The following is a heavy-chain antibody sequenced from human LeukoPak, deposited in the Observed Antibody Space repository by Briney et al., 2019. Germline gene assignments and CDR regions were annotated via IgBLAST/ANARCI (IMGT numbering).Heavy chain of an antibody. CDR3: ARDPDYDFWSHYGMDV. V-gene: IGHV4-4*07. J-gene: IGHJ6*02. CDR2: IYTSGST. Sequence: PSETLSLTCTVSGGSISSYYWSWIRQPAGKGLEWIGRIYTSGSTNYNPSLKSRVTMSVDTSKNQFSLKLSSVTAADTAVYYCARDPDYDFWSHYGMDVWGQGTTVTVSS. D-gene: IGHD3-3*01. CDR1: GGSISSYY.